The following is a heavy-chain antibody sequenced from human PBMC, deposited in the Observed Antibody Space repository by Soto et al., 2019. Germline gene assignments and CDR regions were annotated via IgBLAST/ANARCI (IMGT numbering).Heavy chain of an antibody. Sequence: SETLSLTCTVSGGSINTFYWSWVRQPAGKGLEWIGRIFSSGSTSFNPSLESRVAMSVDTSKNHFSLNLSSVTAADMAVYYCAREGSYSAYNFAHGIQLWSLDFWGLGALVTVSS. CDR2: IFSSGST. CDR1: GGSINTFY. CDR3: AREGSYSAYNFAHGIQLWSLDF. J-gene: IGHJ4*02. D-gene: IGHD5-12*01. V-gene: IGHV4-4*07.